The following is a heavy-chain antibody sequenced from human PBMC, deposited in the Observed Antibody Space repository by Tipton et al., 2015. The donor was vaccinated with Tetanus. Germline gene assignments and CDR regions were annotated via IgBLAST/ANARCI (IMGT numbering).Heavy chain of an antibody. CDR1: GFTFSTYA. D-gene: IGHD2-21*02. CDR3: ATDKYSGAWCGVEN. V-gene: IGHV3-33*08. CDR2: IWHDGTNK. Sequence: SLRLSCAASGFTFSTYALSWVRQPPGKGLEWVALIWHDGTNKYYADSVKGRFTISRDNSKTTVYLEMNSLRVEDTAIYYCATDKYSGAWCGVENWGQGAPVTVSS. J-gene: IGHJ4*02.